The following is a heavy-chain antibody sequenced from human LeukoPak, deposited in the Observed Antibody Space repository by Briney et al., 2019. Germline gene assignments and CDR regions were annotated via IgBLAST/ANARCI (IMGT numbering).Heavy chain of an antibody. V-gene: IGHV3-30*02. CDR3: ARMAREYYYDSSGSFDI. J-gene: IGHJ3*02. CDR1: GFTFSSYG. CDR2: IRYDGSNK. D-gene: IGHD3-22*01. Sequence: PGGSLRLSCAASGFTFSSYGMHWVRQAPGKGLEWVAFIRYDGSNKYYADSVKGRFTISRDNSKNTLYLQMNSLRAEDTAVYYCARMAREYYYDSSGSFDIWGQGTMVTVSS.